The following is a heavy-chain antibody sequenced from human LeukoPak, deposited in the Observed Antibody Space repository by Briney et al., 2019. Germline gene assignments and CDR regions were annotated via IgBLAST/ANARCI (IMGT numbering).Heavy chain of an antibody. CDR3: ARDRDGYNPKIFDY. V-gene: IGHV3-21*01. CDR2: ISSSSSYI. Sequence: GGSLRLSCAASGFTFSSYSMNWVRQAPGKGLEWVSSISSSSSYIYYADSVKGRFTISGDNAKNSLYLQMNSLRAEDTAVYYCARDRDGYNPKIFDYWGQGTLVTVSS. CDR1: GFTFSSYS. D-gene: IGHD5-24*01. J-gene: IGHJ4*02.